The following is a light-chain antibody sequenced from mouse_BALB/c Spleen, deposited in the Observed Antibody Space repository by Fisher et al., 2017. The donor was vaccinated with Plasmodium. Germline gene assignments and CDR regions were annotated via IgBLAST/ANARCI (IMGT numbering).Light chain of an antibody. CDR2: YAS. J-gene: IGKJ5*01. V-gene: IGKV5-45*01. Sequence: DIVLTQTTATLSVTPGDRVSLSCRASQSISNYLHWYQQKSHESPRLLITYASQSISWIPSSFSGSGSGTDFTLSINSVETEDFGMYFCQQSNSWPLTFGAGTKLELK. CDR1: QSISNY. CDR3: QQSNSWPLT.